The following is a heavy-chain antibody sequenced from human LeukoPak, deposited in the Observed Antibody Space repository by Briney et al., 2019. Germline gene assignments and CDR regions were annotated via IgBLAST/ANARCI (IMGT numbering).Heavy chain of an antibody. CDR1: GASIRNYY. J-gene: IGHJ5*02. D-gene: IGHD6-13*01. CDR3: ARRYSSSWYVGFFDP. CDR2: IYYSGST. V-gene: IGHV4-59*08. Sequence: PSETLSLTFIVSGASIRNYYWSWIRQSPGKGLEWIGYIYYSGSTNYNPSLESRVAMSVDTSKNQFSLRLSSVTAADTAIYYCARRYSSSWYVGFFDPWGQGTLVTVSS.